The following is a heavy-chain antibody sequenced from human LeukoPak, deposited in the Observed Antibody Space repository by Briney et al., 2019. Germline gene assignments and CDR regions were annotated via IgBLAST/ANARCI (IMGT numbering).Heavy chain of an antibody. J-gene: IGHJ3*02. CDR2: IWYDGSNK. D-gene: IGHD5-12*01. CDR3: ARSSYVIVATKNDTFDI. CDR1: GFTFSDYI. Sequence: GRSLRLSCVASGFTFSDYIMHWVRQAPGKGLEWVAVIWYDGSNKNYADSVKGRFTISRDNSKNTLYLQMNSLGAEDTAVYYCARSSYVIVATKNDTFDIWGQGTMVTVSS. V-gene: IGHV3-33*01.